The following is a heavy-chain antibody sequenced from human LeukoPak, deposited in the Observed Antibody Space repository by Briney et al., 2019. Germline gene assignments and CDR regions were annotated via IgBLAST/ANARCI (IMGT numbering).Heavy chain of an antibody. D-gene: IGHD5-18*01. Sequence: ASVKVSCKASGYTFTSYYMHWVRQAPGQGLEWMGIINPSGGSTSYAQKFQGRVTMTRDTSISTAYMELSRLRSDDTAVYYCARDRRGYGYTIPDYWGQGTLVTVSS. J-gene: IGHJ4*02. CDR2: INPSGGST. V-gene: IGHV1-46*01. CDR3: ARDRRGYGYTIPDY. CDR1: GYTFTSYY.